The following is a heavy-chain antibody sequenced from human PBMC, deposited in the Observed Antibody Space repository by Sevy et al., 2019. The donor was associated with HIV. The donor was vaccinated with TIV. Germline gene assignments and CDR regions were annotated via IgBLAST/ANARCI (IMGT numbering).Heavy chain of an antibody. J-gene: IGHJ4*02. CDR2: IKQDQSEK. CDR3: AREVGGFNWRPYYFDS. D-gene: IGHD3-3*01. V-gene: IGHV3-7*01. CDR1: GFIFTDYW. Sequence: GGSLRLSCETSGFIFTDYWMSWVRQIPGKGLEWVATIKQDQSEKYCVDSVKGRFAISRDSAKKSVSLQMNGLRAEDTALYFCAREVGGFNWRPYYFDSWGQGTLVTVS.